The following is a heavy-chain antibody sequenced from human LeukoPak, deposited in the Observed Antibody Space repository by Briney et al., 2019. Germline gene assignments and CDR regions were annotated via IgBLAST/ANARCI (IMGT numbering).Heavy chain of an antibody. CDR1: GITLSSHA. CDR2: INSNGGTT. V-gene: IGHV3-64D*06. CDR3: VKDLGLTEYYTAFDF. Sequence: GGSLRLSCSASGITLSSHAMHWVRPAPGKGLEYVSAINSNGGTTYHADSVKGRFTISRDNSKNTLSLQMSSLRPEDTAVYYCVKDLGLTEYYTAFDFWGRGTLVTVSS. J-gene: IGHJ4*02. D-gene: IGHD3-9*01.